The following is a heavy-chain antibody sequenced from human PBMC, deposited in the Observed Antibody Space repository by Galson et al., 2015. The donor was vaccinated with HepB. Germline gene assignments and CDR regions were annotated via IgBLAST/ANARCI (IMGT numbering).Heavy chain of an antibody. D-gene: IGHD3-22*01. CDR3: ARGYYYDSSGSGEYFQH. CDR2: ISSSSSYI. CDR1: GFTFSSYS. J-gene: IGHJ1*01. Sequence: SLRLSCAASGFTFSSYSMNWVRQAPGKGLEWVSSISSSSSYIYYADSMKGRFTISRDNAKNSLYLQMNSLRAEDTAVYYCARGYYYDSSGSGEYFQHWGQGTLVTVSS. V-gene: IGHV3-21*01.